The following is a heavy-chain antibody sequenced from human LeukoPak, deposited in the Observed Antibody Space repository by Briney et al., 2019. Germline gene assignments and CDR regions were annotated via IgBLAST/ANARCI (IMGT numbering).Heavy chain of an antibody. CDR1: GGSISSYY. CDR3: ARARGYYDSSGYYDY. V-gene: IGHV4-59*01. D-gene: IGHD3-22*01. CDR2: IYYSGST. Sequence: PSETLSLTCTVSGGSISSYYWSWIRQPPVKGLEWIGYIYYSGSTNYNPSLKSRVTISVDTSKNQFSLKLSSVTAADTAVYYCARARGYYDSSGYYDYWGQGTLVTVSS. J-gene: IGHJ4*02.